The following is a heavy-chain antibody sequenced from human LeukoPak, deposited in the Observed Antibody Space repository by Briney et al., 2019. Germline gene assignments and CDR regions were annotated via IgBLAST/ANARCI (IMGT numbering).Heavy chain of an antibody. CDR2: INPNSGET. D-gene: IGHD4-11*01. CDR3: ARDRDYSNTERGFDY. CDR1: GYTFTAYY. V-gene: IGHV1-2*02. Sequence: GASVKVSCKTSGYTFTAYYIHWVRQAPGQGLEWMGWINPNSGETNSAQKFQGRVTMTGATSISTAYMELRRVTSDDTAVYYCARDRDYSNTERGFDYWGQGTLVTVSS. J-gene: IGHJ4*02.